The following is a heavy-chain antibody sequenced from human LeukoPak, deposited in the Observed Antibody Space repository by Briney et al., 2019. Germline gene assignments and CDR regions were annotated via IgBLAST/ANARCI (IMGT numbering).Heavy chain of an antibody. D-gene: IGHD3-22*01. CDR2: IYYSGST. V-gene: IGHV4-39*01. CDR3: ARLAVYYYDSSGYPF. J-gene: IGHJ4*02. CDR1: GGSISSSSYY. Sequence: SETLSLTCTVSGGSISSSSYYWGWIRQPPGKGLEWIGSIYYSGSTYYNPSLKSRVTISVDTSKNQFSLKLSSVTAADTAVYYCARLAVYYYDSSGYPFWGQGTLVTVSS.